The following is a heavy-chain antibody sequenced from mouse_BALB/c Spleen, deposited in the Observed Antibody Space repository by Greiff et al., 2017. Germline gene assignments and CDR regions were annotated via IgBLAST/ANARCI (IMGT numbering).Heavy chain of an antibody. CDR2: ISSGGGST. Sequence: EVQVVESGGGLVKPGGSLKLSCAASGFAFSSYDMSWVRQTPEKRLEWVAYISSGGGSTYYPDTVKGRFTISRDNAKNTLYLQMSSLKSEDTAMYYGARHALSDGYWGWFDYWGQGTLVTVSA. CDR1: GFAFSSYD. J-gene: IGHJ3*01. D-gene: IGHD2-3*01. V-gene: IGHV5-12-1*01. CDR3: ARHALSDGYWGWFDY.